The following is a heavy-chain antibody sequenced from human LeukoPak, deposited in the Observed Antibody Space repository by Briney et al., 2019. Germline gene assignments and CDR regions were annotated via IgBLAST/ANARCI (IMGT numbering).Heavy chain of an antibody. CDR1: GGTFSSYA. Sequence: GASVKVSCKASGGTFSSYAISWVRQAPGHGLEWMGGIIPIFGTANYAQKFQGRVTITADESTSTAYMELSSLRSEDTAVYYCGSGRPNDFWSGYGQPTPFDAFDIWGQGTMVTVSS. V-gene: IGHV1-69*13. D-gene: IGHD3-3*01. J-gene: IGHJ3*02. CDR3: GSGRPNDFWSGYGQPTPFDAFDI. CDR2: IIPIFGTA.